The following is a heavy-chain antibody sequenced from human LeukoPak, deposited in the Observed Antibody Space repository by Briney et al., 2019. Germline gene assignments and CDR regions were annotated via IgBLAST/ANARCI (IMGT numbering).Heavy chain of an antibody. D-gene: IGHD6-13*01. CDR3: ARGGRIAAAGMVWFDP. J-gene: IGHJ5*02. CDR2: IYSDGST. Sequence: GGSLRLSCAASGFTVSNNYMTWVRRAPGTGLEWVSVIYSDGSTYYADSVKGRFTISRDNSKNTLYLQMNSLRAEDTAVYYCARGGRIAAAGMVWFDPWGQGTLVTVSS. V-gene: IGHV3-53*01. CDR1: GFTVSNNY.